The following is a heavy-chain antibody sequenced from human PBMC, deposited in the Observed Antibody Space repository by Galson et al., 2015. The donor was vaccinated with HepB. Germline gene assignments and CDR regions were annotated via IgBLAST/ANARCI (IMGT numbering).Heavy chain of an antibody. CDR3: AVGGRWLQRGVLDY. CDR1: GFTFSSYW. D-gene: IGHD5-24*01. V-gene: IGHV3-7*03. Sequence: SLRLSCAASGFTFSSYWMSWVRQAPGKGLEWVANIKQDGSEKYYVDSVKGRFTISRDNAKNSLYLQMNSLRAEDTAVYYCAVGGRWLQRGVLDYWGQGTLVTVSS. J-gene: IGHJ4*02. CDR2: IKQDGSEK.